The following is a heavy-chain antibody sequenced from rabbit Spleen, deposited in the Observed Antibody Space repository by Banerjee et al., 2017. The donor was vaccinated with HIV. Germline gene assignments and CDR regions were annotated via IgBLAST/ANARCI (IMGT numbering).Heavy chain of an antibody. V-gene: IGHV1S45*01. Sequence: QEQLEESGGGLVKPEGSLTLTCKASGFSFSRGYDMCWVRQAPGKGLEWIACTDIGGAGTWYASWAKGRFTCSKTSSTTVTLQMTRLTAADTATYFCARDTSSSFSSYGMDLWGPGTLVTVS. CDR3: ARDTSSSFSSYGMDL. D-gene: IGHD1-1*01. J-gene: IGHJ6*01. CDR1: GFSFSRGYD. CDR2: TDIGGAGT.